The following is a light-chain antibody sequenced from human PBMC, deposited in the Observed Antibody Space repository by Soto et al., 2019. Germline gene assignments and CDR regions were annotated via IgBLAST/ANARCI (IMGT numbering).Light chain of an antibody. J-gene: IGLJ3*02. V-gene: IGLV2-11*01. CDR3: CSYAGSYTWL. CDR1: SGDVGGYKF. CDR2: DVN. Sequence: QSVLTQPRSVSGSPGQSVTISCTGTSGDVGGYKFVSWYRQLPGKAPKLMIFDVNKRPSGVPDRFSGSKSGNTASLTISGLQAEDEADYYCCSYAGSYTWLFGGGTQLTVL.